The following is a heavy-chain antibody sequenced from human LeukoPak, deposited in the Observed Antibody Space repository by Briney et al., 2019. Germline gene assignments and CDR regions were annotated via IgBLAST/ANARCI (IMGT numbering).Heavy chain of an antibody. CDR1: GGSFSNYT. D-gene: IGHD2-15*01. V-gene: IGHV1-69*06. CDR2: ISTIIGTA. CDR3: ARLSCSGGTCYSSRGNFDY. Sequence: GASGKLSCKASGGSFSNYTISWGRQTPGQGGEWMGGISTIIGTANYAQNFQGRVTITSEKFTSTAYMERSSLRSEDTAVYYCARLSCSGGTCYSSRGNFDYWGQGTLVTVSS. J-gene: IGHJ4*02.